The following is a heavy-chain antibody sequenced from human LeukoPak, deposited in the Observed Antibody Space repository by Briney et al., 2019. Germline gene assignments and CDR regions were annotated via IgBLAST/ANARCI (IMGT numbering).Heavy chain of an antibody. CDR2: IKQDGSEK. CDR1: GFTFSSYW. CDR3: ARDGAVVPAASDY. Sequence: GGSLRLSCAASGFTFSSYWMSWVRQAPGKELEWVANIKQDGSEKYYVDSVKGRFTISRDNAKNSLYLQVNSLRAEDTAVYYCARDGAVVPAASDYWGQGTLVTVSS. J-gene: IGHJ4*02. V-gene: IGHV3-7*01. D-gene: IGHD2-2*01.